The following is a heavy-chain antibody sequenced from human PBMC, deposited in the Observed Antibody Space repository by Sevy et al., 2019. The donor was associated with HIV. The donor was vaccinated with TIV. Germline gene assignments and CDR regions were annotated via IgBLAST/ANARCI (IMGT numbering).Heavy chain of an antibody. Sequence: GGSLRLSCAASGFSFSRYWMSWVRQAPAKGLEWVANIKQDGSEKYYVDSVKGRFTISRDNAKNSLYLQMNSLRAEDTAVYYCARGGRRIDVYNRKDAFDIWGQGTMVTVSS. V-gene: IGHV3-7*01. J-gene: IGHJ3*02. CDR2: IKQDGSEK. CDR1: GFSFSRYW. CDR3: ARGGRRIDVYNRKDAFDI. D-gene: IGHD1-20*01.